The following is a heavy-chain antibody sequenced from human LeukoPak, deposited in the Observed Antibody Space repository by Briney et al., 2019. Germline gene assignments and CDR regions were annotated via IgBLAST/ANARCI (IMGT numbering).Heavy chain of an antibody. CDR3: ARGSGSYRYFDY. J-gene: IGHJ4*02. V-gene: IGHV4-59*12. Sequence: PSETLSLTCTVSGGSISNYFWSWIRQPPGKGLEWIGYIYHSGSTYYNPSLKSRVTISVDRSKNQFSLKLSSVTAADTAVYYCARGSGSYRYFDYWGQGTLVTVSS. D-gene: IGHD3-10*01. CDR1: GGSISNYF. CDR2: IYHSGST.